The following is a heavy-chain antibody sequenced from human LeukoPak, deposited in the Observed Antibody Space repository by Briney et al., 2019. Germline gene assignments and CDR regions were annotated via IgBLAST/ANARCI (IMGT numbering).Heavy chain of an antibody. V-gene: IGHV3-15*01. CDR1: GFTFSNAW. J-gene: IGHJ4*02. CDR3: TTGYCSRTSCYYLDY. Sequence: PGGSLRLSCAASGFTFSNAWMSWVRQAPGKGLEGVGRIKSKTDGGTTDYAAPVKGRFTISRDDSKNTLYLQMNSLKTEDTAVYYCTTGYCSRTSCYYLDYWGQGTLVTVSS. CDR2: IKSKTDGGTT. D-gene: IGHD2-2*01.